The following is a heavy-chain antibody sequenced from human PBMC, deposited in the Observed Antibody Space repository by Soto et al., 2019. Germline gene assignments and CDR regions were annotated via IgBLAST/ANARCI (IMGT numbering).Heavy chain of an antibody. Sequence: EVQLVESGGGLVKPGGSLRLSCAASGFTFSSYSMNWVRQAPGKGLEWVSSISCSTSYIYYADSVKGRFTIYRDNAKNSLYLQMNSLRAEDTAVYYCARVVDYCDPYYYYGMDVCGQGTKVTVSS. CDR3: ARVVDYCDPYYYYGMDV. CDR1: GFTFSSYS. D-gene: IGHD3-22*01. J-gene: IGHJ6*02. V-gene: IGHV3-21*01. CDR2: ISCSTSYI.